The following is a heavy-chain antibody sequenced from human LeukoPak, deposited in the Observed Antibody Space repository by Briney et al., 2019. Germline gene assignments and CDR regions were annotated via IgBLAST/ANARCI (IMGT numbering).Heavy chain of an antibody. CDR2: IKQDGSEK. V-gene: IGHV3-7*01. Sequence: PGGSLRLSCAASGFTFSSYWMSWVRQAPGKGLEWVANIKQDGSEKYYVDSVKGRFTISRDNAKNSLYLQTNSLRAEDTAVYYCARFRLIAAAGTLGFDYWGQGTLVTVSS. CDR3: ARFRLIAAAGTLGFDY. J-gene: IGHJ4*02. CDR1: GFTFSSYW. D-gene: IGHD6-13*01.